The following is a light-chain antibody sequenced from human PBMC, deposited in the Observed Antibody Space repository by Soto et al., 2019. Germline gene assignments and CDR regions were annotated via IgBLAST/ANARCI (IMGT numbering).Light chain of an antibody. CDR1: QSVSSSY. V-gene: IGKV3-20*01. CDR3: QHYGSLPWT. J-gene: IGKJ1*01. Sequence: EIVLTQSPGNLSLSPGERATLSCRASQSVSSSYLAWYQQKPGQAPRPLIYGASSRAIGIPDRFSGSGSGTDFTLTISRLEPEDFALYYCQHYGSLPWTFGQGTKVDIK. CDR2: GAS.